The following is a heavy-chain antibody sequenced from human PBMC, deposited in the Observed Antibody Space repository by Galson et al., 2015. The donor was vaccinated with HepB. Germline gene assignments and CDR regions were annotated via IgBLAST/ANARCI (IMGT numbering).Heavy chain of an antibody. J-gene: IGHJ4*02. V-gene: IGHV3-21*01. CDR2: ISRSSTYI. CDR3: ARYFDWPIFDY. Sequence: ALRLSCAASGFTFGNYYMNWVRPAPGKGLECVSAISRSSTYIYYADAVKGRFTISRDNAKNSLYLQRNTLRAEDTAVYFCARYFDWPIFDYWGQGTLVTVSS. CDR1: GFTFGNYY. D-gene: IGHD3-9*01.